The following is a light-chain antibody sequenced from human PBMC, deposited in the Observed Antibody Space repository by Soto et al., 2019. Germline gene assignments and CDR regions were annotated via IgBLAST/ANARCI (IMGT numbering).Light chain of an antibody. V-gene: IGLV1-44*01. Sequence: QSVLTRPPSVSGTPGHKVSISCSGSTSNLGGNTVNWYQQLPGTAPKLLIYTNNQRPSGVPDRFSGSKSGTSASLAISDLRSEDEADFYCAAWDDSLNAVVFGGGTQLTVL. J-gene: IGLJ2*01. CDR3: AAWDDSLNAVV. CDR1: TSNLGGNT. CDR2: TNN.